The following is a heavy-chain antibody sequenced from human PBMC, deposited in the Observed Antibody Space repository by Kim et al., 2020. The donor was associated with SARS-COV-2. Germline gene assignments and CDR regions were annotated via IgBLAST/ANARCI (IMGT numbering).Heavy chain of an antibody. Sequence: YVDSVKGRFTIFRDNARNSLHLQMVSLRAGDTALYFCARSGDDSAYRPMNHWGQGTLVTVSS. J-gene: IGHJ5*02. V-gene: IGHV3-7*01. D-gene: IGHD3-16*01. CDR3: ARSGDDSAYRPMNH.